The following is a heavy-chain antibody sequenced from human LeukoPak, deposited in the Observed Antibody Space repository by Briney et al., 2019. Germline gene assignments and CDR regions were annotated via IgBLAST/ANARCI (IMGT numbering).Heavy chain of an antibody. J-gene: IGHJ3*02. CDR2: IWDDGNNK. Sequence: GGSLRLSCAASGFTFRSYAMHWVRQAPGKGLEWVAFIWDDGNNKYYADSVTGRFTISRDNSKNTLYLQMNSLRAGDTAVYYCAREGQWLADDAFDIWGQGTMVAVSS. V-gene: IGHV3-30*02. CDR3: AREGQWLADDAFDI. CDR1: GFTFRSYA. D-gene: IGHD6-19*01.